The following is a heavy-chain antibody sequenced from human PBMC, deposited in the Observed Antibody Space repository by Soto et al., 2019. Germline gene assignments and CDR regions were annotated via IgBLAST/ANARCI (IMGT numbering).Heavy chain of an antibody. CDR2: INAGNGNT. J-gene: IGHJ4*02. V-gene: IGHV1-3*01. Sequence: GASVKVSCKASGYTFTSYAMHWVRQAPGQRLEWMGWINAGNGNTKYSQKFQGRVTITRDTSASTAYMELSSLRSEDTAVYYCASGAIAAARRQNLDYWGQGTLVTVSS. D-gene: IGHD6-13*01. CDR1: GYTFTSYA. CDR3: ASGAIAAARRQNLDY.